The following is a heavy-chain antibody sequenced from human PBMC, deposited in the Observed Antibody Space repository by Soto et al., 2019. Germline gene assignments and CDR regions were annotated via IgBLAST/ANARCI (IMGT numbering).Heavy chain of an antibody. J-gene: IGHJ3*02. Sequence: GGSLRLSCAASGFTFSSYWMSWVRQAPGKGLEWVANIKQDGSEKYYVDSVKGRFTISRDNAKNSLYLQMSSLRAEDTAVYYCARDYYDILTGYSYDAFDIWGQGTMVTVSS. D-gene: IGHD3-9*01. CDR2: IKQDGSEK. CDR3: ARDYYDILTGYSYDAFDI. CDR1: GFTFSSYW. V-gene: IGHV3-7*05.